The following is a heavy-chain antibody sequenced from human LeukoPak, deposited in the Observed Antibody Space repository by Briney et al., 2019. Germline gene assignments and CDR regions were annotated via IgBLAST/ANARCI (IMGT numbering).Heavy chain of an antibody. CDR2: VYYTGSP. CDR1: GGSFSTYY. CDR3: ARIDGDLFDS. Sequence: PSETLSLTCSASGGSFSTYYWTWIRQPPGKGLEYIGYVYYTGSPNYNPSLQSRVAISIDTSKNQFSLRLRSVTAADTAVYFCARIDGDLFDSWGQGTLVGVSS. J-gene: IGHJ4*02. V-gene: IGHV4-59*08. D-gene: IGHD4-17*01.